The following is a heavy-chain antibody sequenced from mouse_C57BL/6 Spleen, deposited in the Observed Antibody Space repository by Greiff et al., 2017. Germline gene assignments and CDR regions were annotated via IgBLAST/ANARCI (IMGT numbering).Heavy chain of an antibody. CDR1: GYTFTSYG. D-gene: IGHD3-2*02. CDR3: ARRDSSGPWFAY. CDR2: IYPRSGNT. V-gene: IGHV1-81*01. J-gene: IGHJ3*01. Sequence: QVQLQQSGAELARPGASVKLSCKASGYTFTSYGISWVKQRTGQGLEWIGEIYPRSGNTYYNEKFKGKATLTADKSSSTAYMELRSLTSEDSAVYFCARRDSSGPWFAYWGQGTLVTVSA.